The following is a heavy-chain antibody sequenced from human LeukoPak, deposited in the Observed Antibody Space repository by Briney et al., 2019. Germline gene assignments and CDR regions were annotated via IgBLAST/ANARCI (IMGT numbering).Heavy chain of an antibody. J-gene: IGHJ4*02. CDR2: ISAYNANT. CDR3: ARDEAVAGTDY. Sequence: GASVKVSCKAFGYTFTSYGMSWVRQAPGQGLEWMGWISAYNANTNYAQKLQGRVTMTTDTSTSTAYMELRSLRSDDTAVYYCARDEAVAGTDYWGQGTLVTVSS. V-gene: IGHV1-18*01. D-gene: IGHD6-19*01. CDR1: GYTFTSYG.